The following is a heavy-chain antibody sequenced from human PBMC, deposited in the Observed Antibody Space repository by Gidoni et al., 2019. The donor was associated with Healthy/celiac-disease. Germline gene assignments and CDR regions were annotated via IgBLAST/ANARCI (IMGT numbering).Heavy chain of an antibody. J-gene: IGHJ6*02. CDR1: GFPFDDYA. D-gene: IGHD3-16*01. Sequence: EVQLVESGGGLVQPGRSLRLSCAASGFPFDDYAMHWVRQAPGKGLEWVSGISWNSGSIGYADSVKGRFTISRDNAKNSLYLQINSLRAEDTALYYCAKDISVGGDYYYYYYGMDVWGQGTTVTVSS. CDR2: ISWNSGSI. V-gene: IGHV3-9*01. CDR3: AKDISVGGDYYYYYYGMDV.